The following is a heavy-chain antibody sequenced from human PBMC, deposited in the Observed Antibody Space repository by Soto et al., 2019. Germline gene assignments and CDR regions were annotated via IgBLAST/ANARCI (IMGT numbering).Heavy chain of an antibody. D-gene: IGHD3-3*01. J-gene: IGHJ6*02. CDR2: IIPIFGTA. V-gene: IGHV1-69*06. Sequence: GPSVKVSCKASGGTFSSYAISWVRQAPGQGLEWMGGIIPIFGTANYAQKFQGRVTITADKSTSTAYMEMSSLRSEDTAVYYCARGVLRSLEWLLWPPYYGMDVWGQGTKVIVS. CDR1: GGTFSSYA. CDR3: ARGVLRSLEWLLWPPYYGMDV.